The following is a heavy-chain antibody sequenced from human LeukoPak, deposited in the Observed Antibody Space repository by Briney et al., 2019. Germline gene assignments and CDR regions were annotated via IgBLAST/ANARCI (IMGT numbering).Heavy chain of an antibody. CDR1: GFTFSSYS. Sequence: GGSLRLSCAASGFTFSSYSMNWVRQAPGKGLEWVSTISSSSYIYYADSVEGRFTISRDNAKNSLYLQMNSLRAEDTAVYYCARPTYGDYEPFFDYWGQGTLVTVSS. J-gene: IGHJ4*02. CDR2: ISSSSYI. CDR3: ARPTYGDYEPFFDY. V-gene: IGHV3-21*01. D-gene: IGHD4-17*01.